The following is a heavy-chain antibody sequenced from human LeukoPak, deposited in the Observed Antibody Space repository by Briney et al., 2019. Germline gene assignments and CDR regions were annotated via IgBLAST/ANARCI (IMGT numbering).Heavy chain of an antibody. CDR2: IYYSGST. Sequence: SETLSLTCTVSGGSISSYYWSWIRQPPGKGLGWIGYIYYSGSTNYNPSLKSRVTISVDTSKNQFSLKLSSVTAADTAVYYCARFSRYCSSTSCSYYFDYWGQGTLVTVSS. CDR3: ARFSRYCSSTSCSYYFDY. V-gene: IGHV4-59*01. J-gene: IGHJ4*02. CDR1: GGSISSYY. D-gene: IGHD2-2*01.